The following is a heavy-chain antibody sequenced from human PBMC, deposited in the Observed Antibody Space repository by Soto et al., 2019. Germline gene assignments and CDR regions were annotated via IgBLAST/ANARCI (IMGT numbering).Heavy chain of an antibody. CDR1: GFTFSRYW. J-gene: IGHJ4*02. CDR3: ASAPFVGFEY. CDR2: INDDGSST. D-gene: IGHD2-21*01. V-gene: IGHV3-74*01. Sequence: PGGSLRLSCAVSGFTFSRYWMYWVRQAPGKGLVGVSYINDDGSSTRYADSVKGRFTISRDNAKNTVYLQMKNLRIEDTAVYYCASAPFVGFEYWGQGALVTVSS.